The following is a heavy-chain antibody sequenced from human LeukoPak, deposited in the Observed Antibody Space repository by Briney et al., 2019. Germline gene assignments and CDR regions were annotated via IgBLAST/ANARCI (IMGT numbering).Heavy chain of an antibody. CDR2: RSYDGTNE. V-gene: IGHV3-30-3*01. Sequence: GGSLRLSRAASGFTFSNYAMHWVRQAPGKGLEWEAFRSYDGTNEYYADSVKGRFTISRDNSQNTLYLQMNSLRVEDTAVYYCVSVSVTSAFDIWGQGTMVTVSS. J-gene: IGHJ3*02. CDR1: GFTFSNYA. CDR3: VSVSVTSAFDI. D-gene: IGHD4-17*01.